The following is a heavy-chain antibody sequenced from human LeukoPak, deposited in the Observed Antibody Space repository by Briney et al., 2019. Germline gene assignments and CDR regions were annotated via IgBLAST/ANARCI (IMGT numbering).Heavy chain of an antibody. CDR1: GFTFSSYW. J-gene: IGHJ5*02. D-gene: IGHD6-13*01. CDR3: ARALSSSWSWFDP. V-gene: IGHV4-4*08. Sequence: GSLRLSCAASGFTFSSYWMSWVRQAPGKGLEWVGRFSTSGSTSYNPSLKTRVTISVDTSKNQFSLRLTSVTAADTAVYYCARALSSSWSWFDPWGQGTLVTVSS. CDR2: FSTSGST.